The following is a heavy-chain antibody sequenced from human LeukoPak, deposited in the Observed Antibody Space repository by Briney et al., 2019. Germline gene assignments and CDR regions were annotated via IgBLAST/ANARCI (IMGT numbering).Heavy chain of an antibody. CDR2: INRETNLI. Sequence: PGGSLRLSCAASGFTFTSYAMNWVRQGPGKGLEWIAHINRETNLIDYADSVKGRFTISRDNSKNTLYLQMNSLRAEDTAVYYCAKGLGYYYFDYWGQGTLVTVSS. D-gene: IGHD3-16*01. V-gene: IGHV3-48*01. CDR1: GFTFTSYA. J-gene: IGHJ4*02. CDR3: AKGLGYYYFDY.